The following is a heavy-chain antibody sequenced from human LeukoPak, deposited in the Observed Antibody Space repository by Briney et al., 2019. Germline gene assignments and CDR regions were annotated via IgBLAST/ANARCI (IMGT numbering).Heavy chain of an antibody. J-gene: IGHJ6*02. V-gene: IGHV4-39*01. CDR1: GGSIGSTAYY. CDR2: IYYTGIT. Sequence: PSETLSLTCSVSGGSIGSTAYYWGWIRQPPGKGLEWIGSIYYTGITYYNPSLKSRVTISLDTSRNQFSLKLSSVTAADTAVYYCARGRDGMDVWGQGTTVTVSS. CDR3: ARGRDGMDV.